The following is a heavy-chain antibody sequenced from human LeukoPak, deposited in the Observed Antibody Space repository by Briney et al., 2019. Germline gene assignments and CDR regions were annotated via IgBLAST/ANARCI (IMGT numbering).Heavy chain of an antibody. Sequence: PGGSLRLSCAASGFTFSSYWMSWVRQAPGKGLEWVANIKQDGSEKVYADSVKGRFTTSRDNAENSLYLQMNSLRVEDTAVYYCARMGWAYSTYARDWFDPWGQGTLVTVSS. D-gene: IGHD4-11*01. CDR3: ARMGWAYSTYARDWFDP. V-gene: IGHV3-7*05. J-gene: IGHJ5*02. CDR1: GFTFSSYW. CDR2: IKQDGSEK.